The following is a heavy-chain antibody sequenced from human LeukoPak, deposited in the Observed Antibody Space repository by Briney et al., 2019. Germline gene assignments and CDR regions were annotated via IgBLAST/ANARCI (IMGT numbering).Heavy chain of an antibody. V-gene: IGHV1-24*01. CDR1: GYTLIELS. D-gene: IGHD2/OR15-2a*01. J-gene: IGHJ6*02. Sequence: ASVKVSCKVSGYTLIELSMHWVRQAPGKGLEWMGGFDPEDSETLYAEKFQGRVTMTEDTSTGTAYMQLSSLRSEDTAVYYCARAIMSSSQFYYYFYGMDVWGQGTTATVSS. CDR2: FDPEDSET. CDR3: ARAIMSSSQFYYYFYGMDV.